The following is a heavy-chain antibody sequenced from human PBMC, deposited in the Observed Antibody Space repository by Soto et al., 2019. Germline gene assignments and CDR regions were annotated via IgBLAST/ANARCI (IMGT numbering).Heavy chain of an antibody. CDR2: MNPNSGNT. J-gene: IGHJ5*02. D-gene: IGHD2-21*01. CDR1: GYTFTSYD. Sequence: QVQLVQSGAEVKKPGASVKVSCKASGYTFTSYDINWVRQATGQGLEWMGWMNPNSGNTGYAQKFQGXXTXTXXTSISTAYMELSSLRSEGTAVYYCARRVRKWGFDPGGQGTLVTVSS. CDR3: ARRVRKWGFDP. V-gene: IGHV1-8*01.